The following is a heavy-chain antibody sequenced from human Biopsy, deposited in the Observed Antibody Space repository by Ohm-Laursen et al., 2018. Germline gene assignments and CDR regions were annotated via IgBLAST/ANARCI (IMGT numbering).Heavy chain of an antibody. CDR2: IRDKANSYTT. J-gene: IGHJ5*01. CDR3: VRAGRYCSGGGCYSWFDS. CDR1: GFSFSDNY. V-gene: IGHV3-72*01. D-gene: IGHD2-15*01. Sequence: SLRLSCAASGFSFSDNYMDWVRQAPGKGLEWVGRIRDKANSYTTDYAASAKGSFTISRDDSKNSLYLQMNRLKTEDTALYYCVRAGRYCSGGGCYSWFDSWGQGTLVTVSS.